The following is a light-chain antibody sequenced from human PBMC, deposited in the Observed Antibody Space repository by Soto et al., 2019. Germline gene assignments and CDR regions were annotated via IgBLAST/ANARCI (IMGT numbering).Light chain of an antibody. J-gene: IGKJ1*01. Sequence: EMVLTQSPGTLSLSPGERATLSCRASQSVSNNYLAWYQQKPGQAPRLLIYGASNRATGIPDRFSGSGSWTDFTLTISRLEPEVFSVYYCQQYGSSGTFGQGTKVEIK. CDR1: QSVSNNY. CDR2: GAS. V-gene: IGKV3-20*01. CDR3: QQYGSSGT.